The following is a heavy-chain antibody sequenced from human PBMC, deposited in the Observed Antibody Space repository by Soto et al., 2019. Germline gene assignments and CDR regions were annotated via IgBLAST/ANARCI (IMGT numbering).Heavy chain of an antibody. CDR1: GFTFSGSA. Sequence: EVQLVESGGGLVQPWGSLKLSCAASGFTFSGSAMHWVRQASGKGLEWVGRIRSKTNSYATAYAASVKGRFTISRDDSKDTAYLQMNSLKTEDTAVYYCTRDPRNYYDSIGSANWFDPWGQGTLVTVSS. D-gene: IGHD3-22*01. V-gene: IGHV3-73*02. CDR3: TRDPRNYYDSIGSANWFDP. CDR2: IRSKTNSYAT. J-gene: IGHJ5*02.